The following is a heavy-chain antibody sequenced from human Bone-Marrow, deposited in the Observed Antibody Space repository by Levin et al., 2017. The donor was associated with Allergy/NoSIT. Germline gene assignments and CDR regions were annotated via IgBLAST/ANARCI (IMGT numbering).Heavy chain of an antibody. V-gene: IGHV3-30*04. CDR3: ARVTTVRLGGLSF. CDR1: GFSFSVYA. Sequence: GESLKISCTASGFSFSVYAMHWVRQAPGKGLEWLAVTSYNGSHKYYADSVKGRFSISRDNSKNILYLQMTSLTPLDTSTYYCARVTTVRLGGLSFWGPGTLVTVSS. D-gene: IGHD4-11*01. CDR2: TSYNGSHK. J-gene: IGHJ4*02.